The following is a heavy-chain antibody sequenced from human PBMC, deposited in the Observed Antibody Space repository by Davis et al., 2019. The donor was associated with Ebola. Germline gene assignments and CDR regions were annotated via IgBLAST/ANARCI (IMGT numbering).Heavy chain of an antibody. CDR2: ISSSGSTI. Sequence: GESLKISCAASGFTFSDYYMSWIRQAPGKGLEWVSYISSSGSTIYYADSVKGRFTISRDNAKNSLYLQMNSLRAEDTALYYCAKGTLNYEPWYFDYWGQGTLVTVSS. CDR3: AKGTLNYEPWYFDY. D-gene: IGHD1-7*01. V-gene: IGHV3-11*01. J-gene: IGHJ4*02. CDR1: GFTFSDYY.